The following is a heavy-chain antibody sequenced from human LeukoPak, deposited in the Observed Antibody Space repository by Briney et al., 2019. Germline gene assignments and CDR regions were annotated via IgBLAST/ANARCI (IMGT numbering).Heavy chain of an antibody. CDR2: INHSGST. J-gene: IGHJ4*02. D-gene: IGHD5-18*01. CDR3: ARSGYSYGYRVSDY. Sequence: KPSETLSLTCAVYGGAFSGYYWGWIRQAPRKGVGWVGEINHSGSTNYNPSLKSRVTISVDTSKNQFSLKLSSVTAADTAVYYCARSGYSYGYRVSDYWGQGTLVTVSS. CDR1: GGAFSGYY. V-gene: IGHV4-34*01.